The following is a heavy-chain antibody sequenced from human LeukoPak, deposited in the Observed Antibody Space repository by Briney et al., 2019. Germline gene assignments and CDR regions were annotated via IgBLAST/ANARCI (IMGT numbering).Heavy chain of an antibody. D-gene: IGHD4-11*01. V-gene: IGHV4-31*03. J-gene: IGHJ5*02. CDR2: IYYSGST. Sequence: SETLSLTCTVSGGSISSGGYYWSWIRQHPGKGLEWIGYIYYSGSTYYNPSLKSRVTISVDTSKNQFSLKLSSVTAADTAVYYCARGDGATTVTDEYWFDPWGQGTLVTVSS. CDR1: GGSISSGGYY. CDR3: ARGDGATTVTDEYWFDP.